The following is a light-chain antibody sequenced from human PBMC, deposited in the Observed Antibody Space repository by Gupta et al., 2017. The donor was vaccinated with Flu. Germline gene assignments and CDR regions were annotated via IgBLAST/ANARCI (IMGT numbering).Light chain of an antibody. CDR3: QAWDSSTYV. CDR2: QDT. J-gene: IGLJ1*01. CDR1: KLGHKY. Sequence: SSDLPQPPSVSVSPGQTASITCSGDKLGHKYASWYQQKPGQSPLLIIYQDTKRPSGIPERFSASNSGNTATLTISGTQPMDEAEYYCQAWDSSTYVFGTGTKVTVL. V-gene: IGLV3-1*01.